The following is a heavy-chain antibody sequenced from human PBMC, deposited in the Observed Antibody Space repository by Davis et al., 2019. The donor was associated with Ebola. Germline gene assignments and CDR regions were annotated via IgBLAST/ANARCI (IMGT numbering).Heavy chain of an antibody. CDR3: AKHRRHDMDV. CDR1: GGSFSGY. J-gene: IGHJ6*02. V-gene: IGHV4-34*01. Sequence: GSLRLSCGVYGGSFSGYWSWIRQPPGKGLEWLGQIDHGGGIVYSPSFESRVTISVDRSKNHISLTLTSVTAADTAVYYCAKHRRHDMDVWGQGTTVTVSS. D-gene: IGHD1-1*01. CDR2: IDHGGGI.